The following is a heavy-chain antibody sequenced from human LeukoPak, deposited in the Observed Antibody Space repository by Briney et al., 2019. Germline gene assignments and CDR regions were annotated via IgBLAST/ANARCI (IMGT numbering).Heavy chain of an antibody. D-gene: IGHD3-3*01. J-gene: IGHJ6*02. Sequence: PGRSLRLSCAASGFTFSSYGMHWVRQAPGKGLEWVAVISSDRNNKNYVDSVKGRFTFSRDNSKNTLYLQMNSLRAEDTAVYYCAKGSFIFEVDYYGMDVWGQGTTVTVSS. V-gene: IGHV3-30*18. CDR2: ISSDRNNK. CDR1: GFTFSSYG. CDR3: AKGSFIFEVDYYGMDV.